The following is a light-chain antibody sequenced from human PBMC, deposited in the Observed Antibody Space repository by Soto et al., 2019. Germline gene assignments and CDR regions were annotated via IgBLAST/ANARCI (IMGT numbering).Light chain of an antibody. Sequence: AIQMTQSPSSLSASVGDRVTITCRASQAIGNDITWYQQKPGKAPNLLIFAASSLQSGVPSRFSGSGSGTDFTLTISSLQPEDFATYYCLQDYNYPLTFGQGTKLEIK. V-gene: IGKV1-6*01. J-gene: IGKJ2*01. CDR2: AAS. CDR1: QAIGND. CDR3: LQDYNYPLT.